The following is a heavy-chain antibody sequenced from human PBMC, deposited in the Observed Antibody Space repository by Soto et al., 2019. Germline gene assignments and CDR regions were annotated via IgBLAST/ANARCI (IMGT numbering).Heavy chain of an antibody. CDR2: IYYSGST. CDR3: ARGLPYDFWSGYPGMDV. CDR1: GGSISSGDYY. D-gene: IGHD3-3*01. V-gene: IGHV4-30-4*01. J-gene: IGHJ6*02. Sequence: SETLSLTCTVSGGSISSGDYYWSWIRQPPGKGLEWIGYIYYSGSTYYNPSLKSRVTISVDTSKNQFSLKLSSVTAADTAVYYCARGLPYDFWSGYPGMDVWGQGTTVTVSS.